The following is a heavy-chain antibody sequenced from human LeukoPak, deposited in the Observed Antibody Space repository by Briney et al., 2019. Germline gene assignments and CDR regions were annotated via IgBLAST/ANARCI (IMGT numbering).Heavy chain of an antibody. V-gene: IGHV3-30-3*01. CDR2: ISYDGTKQ. D-gene: IGHD5-18*01. Sequence: GGSLRLSCAASGFPFNTYAMHWVRQAPGKGLEWVAVISYDGTKQYYADSVKGRFTISRDNAKNSLYLQMNSPRAEDTALYYCAKGVHSYGSHHFDYWGQGTLVTVSS. CDR1: GFPFNTYA. CDR3: AKGVHSYGSHHFDY. J-gene: IGHJ4*02.